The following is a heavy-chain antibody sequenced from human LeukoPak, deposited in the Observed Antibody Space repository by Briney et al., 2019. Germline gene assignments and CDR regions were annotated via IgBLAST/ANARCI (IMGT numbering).Heavy chain of an antibody. Sequence: GGSLRLPCAASGFTFTSYYMSWVRQAPGKGLEWVANIKQDGSEKHYLDSVKGRFTISRDNAKSSMSLQMNTLRVEDTAVYYCARDGDGVSAMPFDYWGQGTLVTVSS. CDR2: IKQDGSEK. CDR1: GFTFTSYY. D-gene: IGHD2-2*01. J-gene: IGHJ4*02. V-gene: IGHV3-7*01. CDR3: ARDGDGVSAMPFDY.